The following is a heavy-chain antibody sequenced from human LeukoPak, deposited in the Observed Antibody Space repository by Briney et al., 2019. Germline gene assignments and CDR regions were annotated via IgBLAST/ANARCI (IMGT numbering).Heavy chain of an antibody. CDR1: GFTFDDYA. Sequence: GRSLRLSCAASGFTFDDYAMHWVRQAPGKGLEWVSGISWNSGSIGYADSVKGRFTISRDNAKNSLYLQMNSLRAEDTAVYYCAREGTNYYYYYMDVWGKGTTVTVSS. J-gene: IGHJ6*03. D-gene: IGHD1-1*01. CDR3: AREGTNYYYYYMDV. V-gene: IGHV3-9*01. CDR2: ISWNSGSI.